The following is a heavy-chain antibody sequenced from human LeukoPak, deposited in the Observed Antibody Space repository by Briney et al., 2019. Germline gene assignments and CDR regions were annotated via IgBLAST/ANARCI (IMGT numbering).Heavy chain of an antibody. D-gene: IGHD3-3*01. Sequence: QAGGSLRLSCAASGFTFSSYGMHWVRQVPGKGLEWVAVIWYDGSNKYYADSVKGRFTISRDNSKNTLYLQMNSLRAEDTAVYYRATDYDFWSGYSVWGQGTLVTVSS. CDR1: GFTFSSYG. CDR3: ATDYDFWSGYSV. CDR2: IWYDGSNK. J-gene: IGHJ4*02. V-gene: IGHV3-33*03.